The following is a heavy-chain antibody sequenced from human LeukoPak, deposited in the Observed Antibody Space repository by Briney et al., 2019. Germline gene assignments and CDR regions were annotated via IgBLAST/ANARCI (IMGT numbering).Heavy chain of an antibody. Sequence: ASVKVSCKASGYTFTNYGISWVRQAPGQGLEWMGWIRAYNGYTYYAQKFQDRVTMTTDTWTTTAYMELSRLRSDDTAVYYCARDKGYDFWSGYYQGEPRNWFDPWGQGTLVTVSS. V-gene: IGHV1-18*01. CDR2: IRAYNGYT. CDR1: GYTFTNYG. CDR3: ARDKGYDFWSGYYQGEPRNWFDP. D-gene: IGHD3-3*01. J-gene: IGHJ5*02.